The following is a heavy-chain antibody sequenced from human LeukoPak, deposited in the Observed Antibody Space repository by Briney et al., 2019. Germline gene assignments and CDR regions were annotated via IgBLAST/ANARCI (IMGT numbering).Heavy chain of an antibody. CDR1: GGSFSGYY. V-gene: IGHV4-34*01. CDR2: INHSGST. J-gene: IGHJ6*04. Sequence: SETLSLTCAVYGGSFSGYYWSWIRQPPGKGLEWIGEINHSGSTNYNPSLKSRVTISVDTSKNQFSLKLSSVTAADTAVYYCARGYTYVRVDVWGKGTTVTVSS. CDR3: ARGYTYVRVDV. D-gene: IGHD3-16*01.